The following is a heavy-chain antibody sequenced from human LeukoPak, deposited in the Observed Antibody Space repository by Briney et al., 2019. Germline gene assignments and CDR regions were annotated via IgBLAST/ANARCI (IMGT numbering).Heavy chain of an antibody. V-gene: IGHV4-38-2*01. CDR3: VRYQYGPRDY. CDR1: GYAITSDYH. CDR2: VHHSGST. D-gene: IGHD2-2*01. Sequence: SETLSLTCAVSGYAITSDYHWGWIRQPPGKGLEWSANVHHSGSTYYNPSLKSRVTISVDTSKNQFSLEVTSMTASDTAVYYCVRYQYGPRDYWGQGSLVTVSS. J-gene: IGHJ4*02.